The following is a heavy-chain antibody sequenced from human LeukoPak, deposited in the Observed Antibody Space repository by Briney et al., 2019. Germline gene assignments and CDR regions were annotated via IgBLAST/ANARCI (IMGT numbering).Heavy chain of an antibody. CDR1: GGSISSTNYY. CDR3: ARRYNWNDRWD. J-gene: IGHJ4*02. V-gene: IGHV4-39*07. CDR2: IYYSGST. D-gene: IGHD1-1*01. Sequence: SETLSLTCTVSGGSISSTNYYWGWIRQPPGKGLEWIGSIYYSGSTYYNPSLKSRLTISLDTSKNQFSLRLSSVTAADTAFYYCARRYNWNDRWDWGQGALVTVSP.